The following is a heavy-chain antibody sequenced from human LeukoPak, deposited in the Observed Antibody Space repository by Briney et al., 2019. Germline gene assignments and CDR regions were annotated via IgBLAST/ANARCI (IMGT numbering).Heavy chain of an antibody. CDR1: GGTFSSYA. Sequence: ASVKVSCKASGGTFSSYAISWVRQAPGQGLEWMGGIIPIFGTANYAQKFQGRVTITADESTSTAYMELSSLRSEDTAVYYCAVNHKDYYYGMDVRGQGTTVTVSS. J-gene: IGHJ6*02. V-gene: IGHV1-69*13. CDR3: AVNHKDYYYGMDV. CDR2: IIPIFGTA.